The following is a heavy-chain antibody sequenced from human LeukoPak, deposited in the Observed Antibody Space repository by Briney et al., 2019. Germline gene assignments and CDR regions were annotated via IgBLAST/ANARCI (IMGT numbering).Heavy chain of an antibody. J-gene: IGHJ4*02. V-gene: IGHV3-53*05. D-gene: IGHD2-8*01. CDR3: AKDAEGFRLISYSFDN. CDR2: IYSAGST. CDR1: GFTVSSNS. Sequence: GGSLRLSCTVSGFTVSSNSMSWVRQAPGKGLEWVSFIYSAGSTHYSDSVKGRFTISIDNTKNSLYLQMNSLRAEDTALYYCAKDAEGFRLISYSFDNWGQGTLVTVSS.